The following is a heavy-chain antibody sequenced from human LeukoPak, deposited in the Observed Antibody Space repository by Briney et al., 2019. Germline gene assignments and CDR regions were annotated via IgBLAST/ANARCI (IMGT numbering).Heavy chain of an antibody. Sequence: GGSLRLSCAASGFTFSSYGMHWVRQAPGKGLEWVTFIRFDGSYEDYADSVKGRFTISRDNSKNTLYLQMNSLRAEDTAVYYCAKRSVGVFDYWGQGTLVTVSS. CDR3: AKRSVGVFDY. CDR2: IRFDGSYE. V-gene: IGHV3-30*02. J-gene: IGHJ4*02. D-gene: IGHD1-26*01. CDR1: GFTFSSYG.